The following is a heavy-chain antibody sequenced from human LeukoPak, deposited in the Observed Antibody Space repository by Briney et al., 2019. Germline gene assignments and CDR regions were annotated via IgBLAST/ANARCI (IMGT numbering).Heavy chain of an antibody. D-gene: IGHD5-12*01. V-gene: IGHV3-21*01. Sequence: PGGSLRLSCAASGFTFSTYSMNWVRQAPGKGLEWVSSISSSSGSIYYADSVKGRFTISRDNAKNSLYLQMNSLRAEDTAVCYCARVATDGYWGQGTLVTVSS. CDR3: ARVATDGY. CDR1: GFTFSTYS. CDR2: ISSSSGSI. J-gene: IGHJ4*02.